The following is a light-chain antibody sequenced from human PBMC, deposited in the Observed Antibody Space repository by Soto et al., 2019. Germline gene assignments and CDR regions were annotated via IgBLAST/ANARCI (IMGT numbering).Light chain of an antibody. J-gene: IGKJ1*01. V-gene: IGKV3-20*01. CDR2: SAS. CDR3: QQYGSSRT. CDR1: ESISSNC. Sequence: EIVLTQSPGTLSLSPGERATLSCRASESISSNCLAWYQQKPGQAPRLLIYSASIRATGIPDRFSGSGSGTDFALTISRLEPEDSAVYYCQQYGSSRTFGQGTKLEIK.